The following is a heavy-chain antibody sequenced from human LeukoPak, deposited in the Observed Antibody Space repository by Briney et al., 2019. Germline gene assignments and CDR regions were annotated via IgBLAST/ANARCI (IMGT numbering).Heavy chain of an antibody. D-gene: IGHD2-15*01. V-gene: IGHV3-48*04. Sequence: GGSLRLSCAASGFTFSNHNMDWVRQAPGKGLEWVSYISSSGSTIYYADSVKGRFTISRDNAKNSLYLQMNSLRAEDTAVYYCARDKVVVAAPWFDPWGQGTLVTVSS. CDR1: GFTFSNHN. J-gene: IGHJ5*02. CDR3: ARDKVVVAAPWFDP. CDR2: ISSSGSTI.